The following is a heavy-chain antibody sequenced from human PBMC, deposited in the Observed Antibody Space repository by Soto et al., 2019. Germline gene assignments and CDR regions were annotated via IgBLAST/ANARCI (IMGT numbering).Heavy chain of an antibody. CDR2: INPSGGST. D-gene: IGHD5-18*01. Sequence: GASVEVSCKASGYTFAIYYRQWVRQAHEQGLEWMGIINPSGGSTSYAQKFQGRVTMTRDTSTSTVYMELSSLRSEDTAVYYCARGRLQLWSGYCMDVWGQGTTVTVSS. CDR1: GYTFAIYY. J-gene: IGHJ6*02. V-gene: IGHV1-46*01. CDR3: ARGRLQLWSGYCMDV.